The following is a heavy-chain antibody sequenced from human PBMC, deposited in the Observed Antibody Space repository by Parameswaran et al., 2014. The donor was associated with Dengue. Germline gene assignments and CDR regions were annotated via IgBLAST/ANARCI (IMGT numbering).Heavy chain of an antibody. V-gene: IGHV3-30-3*01. J-gene: IGHJ3*02. Sequence: GGSLRLSCAASGFTFSSYAMHWVRQAPGKGLEWVAVISYDGSNKYYADSVKGRFTISRDNSKNTLYLQMNSLRAEDTAVYYCARGRGYCSSTSCSGAFDIWGQGTMVTVSS. D-gene: IGHD2-2*01. CDR1: GFTFSSYA. CDR3: ARGRGYCSSTSCSGAFDI. CDR2: ISYDGSNK.